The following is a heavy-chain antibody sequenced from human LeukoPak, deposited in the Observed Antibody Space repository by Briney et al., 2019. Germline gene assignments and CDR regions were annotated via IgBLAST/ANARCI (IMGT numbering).Heavy chain of an antibody. V-gene: IGHV3-21*01. CDR1: GFTFSSYD. Sequence: GGSLRLSCAASGFTFSSYDMNWVRQAPGKGLEWVSYLSRNSSHRFYADSVKGRFTISRDNAKNSLYLQINSLRGEDTAVYYCAKGDAALGRGFGMDVWGKGTTVTVSS. J-gene: IGHJ6*04. D-gene: IGHD3-10*01. CDR3: AKGDAALGRGFGMDV. CDR2: LSRNSSHR.